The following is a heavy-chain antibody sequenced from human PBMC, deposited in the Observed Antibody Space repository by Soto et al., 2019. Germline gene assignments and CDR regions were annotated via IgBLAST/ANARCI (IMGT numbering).Heavy chain of an antibody. V-gene: IGHV1-2*02. Sequence: GASVKVSCKASGYTFTGYCMHWGRQAPGQGLEWMGWINPNSGGTNYAQKFLGRVTMTRDTSISTAYMELSRLRSDDTAVYYCARVGCSSTSCYHYYYYGMDVWGQGTTVTVSS. CDR3: ARVGCSSTSCYHYYYYGMDV. D-gene: IGHD2-2*01. CDR1: GYTFTGYC. J-gene: IGHJ6*02. CDR2: INPNSGGT.